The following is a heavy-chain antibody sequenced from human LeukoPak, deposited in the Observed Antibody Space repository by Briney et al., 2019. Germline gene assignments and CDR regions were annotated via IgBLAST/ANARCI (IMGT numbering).Heavy chain of an antibody. Sequence: GGSLRLSCAASGFTFSSYWMHWVRQAPGEGLVWVSRINSDGSSTSYADSAKGRFTISRDNAKNTLYLQMNSLRAEDTAVYYCARVGGDDSSGYYSVVWGQGTLVTVSS. CDR2: INSDGSST. V-gene: IGHV3-74*01. D-gene: IGHD3-22*01. J-gene: IGHJ4*02. CDR1: GFTFSSYW. CDR3: ARVGGDDSSGYYSVV.